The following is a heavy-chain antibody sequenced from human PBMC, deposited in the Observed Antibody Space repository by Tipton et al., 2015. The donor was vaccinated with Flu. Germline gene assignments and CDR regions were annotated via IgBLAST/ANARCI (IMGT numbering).Heavy chain of an antibody. D-gene: IGHD6-6*01. CDR3: ARAPSGGSSIAARPNWFDP. CDR1: GVSLGTSGYY. Sequence: TLSLTCSVSGVSLGTSGYYWSWIRQPPGKGLEWIGEINHSGSTNYNPSLKSRVTISVDTSKNQFSLKLSSVTAADTAVYYCARAPSGGSSIAARPNWFDPWGQGTLVTVSS. V-gene: IGHV4-34*01. J-gene: IGHJ5*02. CDR2: INHSGST.